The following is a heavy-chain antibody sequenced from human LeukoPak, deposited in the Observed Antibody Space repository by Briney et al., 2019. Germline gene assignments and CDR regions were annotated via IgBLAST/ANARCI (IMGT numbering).Heavy chain of an antibody. CDR2: INPNSGGT. CDR1: GYTFTGYY. Sequence: ASVKVSCKASGYTFTGYYMHWVRQAPGQGLEWMGWINPNSGGTNYAQKFQGRVTMTRDTSISTAYMELSRLRSDDTAVYYCARPNYYDSSGTGLDPWGQGTLVTVSS. V-gene: IGHV1-2*02. CDR3: ARPNYYDSSGTGLDP. D-gene: IGHD3-22*01. J-gene: IGHJ5*02.